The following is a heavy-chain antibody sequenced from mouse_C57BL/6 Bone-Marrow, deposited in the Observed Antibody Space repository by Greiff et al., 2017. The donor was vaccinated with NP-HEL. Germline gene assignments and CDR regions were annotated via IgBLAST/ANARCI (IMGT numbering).Heavy chain of an antibody. D-gene: IGHD1-1*01. CDR2: ISSGGSYT. J-gene: IGHJ4*01. V-gene: IGHV5-6*01. Sequence: VQVVESGGDLVKPGGSLKLSCAASGFTFSSYGMSWVRQTPDKRLEWVATISSGGSYTYYPDSVKGRFTISRDNAKNTLYLQMSSLKSEDTAMYYCARSTVVATRAMDYWGQGTSVTVSS. CDR3: ARSTVVATRAMDY. CDR1: GFTFSSYG.